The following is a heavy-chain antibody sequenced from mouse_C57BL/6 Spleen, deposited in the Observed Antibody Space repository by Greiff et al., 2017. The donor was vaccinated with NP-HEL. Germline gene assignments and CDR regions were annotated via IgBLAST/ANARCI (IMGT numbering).Heavy chain of an antibody. CDR3: ARGSVYYAMDY. V-gene: IGHV3-6*01. Sequence: DVKLVESGPGLVKPSQSLSLTCSVTGYSITSGYYWNWIRQFPGNKLEWMGYISYDGSNNYNPSLKNRISITRDTSKNQFFLKLNSVTTEDTATYYCARGSVYYAMDYWGQGTSVTVSS. D-gene: IGHD3-2*02. CDR2: ISYDGSN. J-gene: IGHJ4*01. CDR1: GYSITSGYY.